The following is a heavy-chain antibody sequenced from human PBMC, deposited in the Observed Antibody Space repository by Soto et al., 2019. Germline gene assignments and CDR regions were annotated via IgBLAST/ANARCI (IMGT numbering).Heavy chain of an antibody. CDR2: INPNSGGT. V-gene: IGHV1-2*02. CDR1: GYTLTVYH. Sequence: GVSVKVSWKAFGYTLTVYHIDWLRKTNRQGLEWMGWINPNSGGTNYAQKFQGRVTMTRDTSISTAYMELSRLRSDDTAVYYCARSGYDFWRGYHSFCLVCGQGTLVTVSS. J-gene: IGHJ4*02. CDR3: ARSGYDFWRGYHSFCLV. D-gene: IGHD3-3*01.